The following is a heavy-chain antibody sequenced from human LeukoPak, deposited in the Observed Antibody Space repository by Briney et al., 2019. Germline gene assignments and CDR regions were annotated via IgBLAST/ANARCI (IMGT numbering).Heavy chain of an antibody. Sequence: GGSLRLXCAASGFTYSSYSMNWVRQAPGKGLEWVSSISSSSSYIYYADSVKGRFTISRDNAKNSLYLQMNSLRAEDTAVYYCARVQRGYSYGFLFDYWGQGTLVTVSS. V-gene: IGHV3-21*01. CDR2: ISSSSSYI. D-gene: IGHD5-18*01. CDR1: GFTYSSYS. J-gene: IGHJ4*02. CDR3: ARVQRGYSYGFLFDY.